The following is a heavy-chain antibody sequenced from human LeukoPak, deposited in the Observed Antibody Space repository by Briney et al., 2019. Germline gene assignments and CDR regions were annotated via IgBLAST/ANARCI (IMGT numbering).Heavy chain of an antibody. D-gene: IGHD2-2*02. V-gene: IGHV4-39*07. CDR2: IYHSGTT. CDR3: ARGEGCSSTSCYTGGAFDI. Sequence: SETLSLTCTVSGGSISSSSYYWGWIRQPPGKGLEWIGSIYHSGTTYYNPSLKRRVTISVDTSKNQFSLKLNSVTAADTAVYYCARGEGCSSTSCYTGGAFDIWGQGTMVTVSS. CDR1: GGSISSSSYY. J-gene: IGHJ3*02.